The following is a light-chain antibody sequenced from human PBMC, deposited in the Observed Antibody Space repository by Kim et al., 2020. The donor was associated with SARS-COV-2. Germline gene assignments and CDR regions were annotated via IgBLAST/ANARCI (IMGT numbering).Light chain of an antibody. Sequence: QSVLTQPPSVSGAPGQRVTISCTGSSANFGARFEVHWYQQVPGTAPKLLIFGTTNRPSGVPDRFSASKSGTSASLAITGLQADDEAHYYCQSYDSSLGGSVFGGGTKLTVL. CDR3: QSYDSSLGGSV. V-gene: IGLV1-40*01. J-gene: IGLJ3*02. CDR2: GTT. CDR1: SANFGARFE.